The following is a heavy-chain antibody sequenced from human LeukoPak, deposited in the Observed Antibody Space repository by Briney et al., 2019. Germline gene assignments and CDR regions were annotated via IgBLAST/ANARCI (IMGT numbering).Heavy chain of an antibody. V-gene: IGHV4-59*01. CDR1: GGSISSYY. CDR3: ASGGDGSGSYYKPNPHGMDV. D-gene: IGHD3-10*01. CDR2: IYYSGST. Sequence: SETLSLTCTVGGGSISSYYWSWIRQPLGEGLVWIGYIYYSGSTNYNPSLNRRVTISVDPSKNQFSLKLSHVTAADTAVYYCASGGDGSGSYYKPNPHGMDVWGQGTTVTVSS. J-gene: IGHJ6*02.